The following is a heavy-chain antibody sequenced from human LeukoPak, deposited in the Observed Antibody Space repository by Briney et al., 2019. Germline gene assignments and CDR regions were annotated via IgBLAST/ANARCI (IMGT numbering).Heavy chain of an antibody. CDR1: GYTFSSYG. CDR3: ARAGYCSGGRCYNQYGMDV. J-gene: IGHJ6*02. CDR2: ISADDGHT. D-gene: IGHD2-15*01. Sequence: ASVKVSCKASGYTFSSYGISWVRQAPGQGLEWMAWISADDGHTTYAQNFQARVSMTTDTSTTTAYMELRSLRSDDTAVYYCARAGYCSGGRCYNQYGMDVWGQGTTATVSS. V-gene: IGHV1-18*01.